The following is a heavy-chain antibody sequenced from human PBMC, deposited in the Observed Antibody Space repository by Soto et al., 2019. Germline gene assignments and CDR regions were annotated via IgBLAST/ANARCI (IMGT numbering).Heavy chain of an antibody. V-gene: IGHV3-15*07. J-gene: IGHJ4*02. Sequence: HLVASGGGLVQPEGSLRLSCAASGFSFSEAWMNWVRQTPGKGLELVGRIKSSAHGGRNEYAEPGTDRFTSSRDDSGKSVHLHLTSLKNEDTAIDSGTRRPNAGDEGVVSLGYWGQGTMVTVS. CDR1: GFSFSEAW. D-gene: IGHD3-10*01. CDR2: IKSSAHGGRN. CDR3: TRRPNAGDEGVVSLGY.